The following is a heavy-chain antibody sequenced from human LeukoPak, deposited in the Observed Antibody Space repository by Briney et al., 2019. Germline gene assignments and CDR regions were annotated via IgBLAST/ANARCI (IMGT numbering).Heavy chain of an antibody. Sequence: SETLSLTCTVSGGSISSSSYYWGWIRQPPGKGLEWIGSIYYSGSTYYNPSLKSRVTISVDTSKNQFSLKLSSVTAADTAVYFCARDRGAAASYFHHWGLGTLVTVSS. V-gene: IGHV4-39*07. CDR2: IYYSGST. D-gene: IGHD6-13*01. CDR1: GGSISSSSYY. J-gene: IGHJ1*01. CDR3: ARDRGAAASYFHH.